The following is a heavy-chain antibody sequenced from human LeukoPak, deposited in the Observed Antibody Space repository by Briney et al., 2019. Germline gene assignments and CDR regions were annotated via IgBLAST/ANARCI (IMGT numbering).Heavy chain of an antibody. Sequence: SETLSLTCAVYGGSFSGYYWSWIRQPPGKGLEWIGEINHSGSTNYNPSLKSRVTISVDTSKNQFSLKMSSVTAADTAVYYCAGGPGSSDAFDIWGQGTMVTVSS. CDR3: AGGPGSSDAFDI. J-gene: IGHJ3*02. V-gene: IGHV4-34*01. CDR2: INHSGST. CDR1: GGSFSGYY. D-gene: IGHD6-6*01.